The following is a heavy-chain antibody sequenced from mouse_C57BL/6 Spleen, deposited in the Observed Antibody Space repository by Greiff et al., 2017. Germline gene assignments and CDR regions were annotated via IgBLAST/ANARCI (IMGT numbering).Heavy chain of an antibody. CDR1: GYTFTSYW. V-gene: IGHV1-69*01. J-gene: IGHJ4*01. D-gene: IGHD4-1*01. CDR2: TDPSDSYT. CDR3: ARAGDWAYAMDY. Sequence: QVQLQQPGAELVMPGASVKLSCKASGYTFTSYWMHWVKQRPGQGLEWIGETDPSDSYTNYNQQFKGKSTLTVDKSSSTAYMQLSSLTSEDSAVYCCARAGDWAYAMDYWGQGTSVTVSS.